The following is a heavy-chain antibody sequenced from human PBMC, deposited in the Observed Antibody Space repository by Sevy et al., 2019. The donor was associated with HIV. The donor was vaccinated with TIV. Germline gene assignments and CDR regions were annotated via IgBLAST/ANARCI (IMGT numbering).Heavy chain of an antibody. CDR1: GGSISSGAYS. Sequence: SETLSLTCAVSGGSISSGAYSWYWIRQPPGKGLEWLGYIYHSGNTYYNPSLKSRLTISVDRSKNLFSLNLSSMTAADTAVYYCARDGGTLTTPGAFDIWGQGTLVTVSS. J-gene: IGHJ3*02. CDR2: IYHSGNT. V-gene: IGHV4-30-2*01. D-gene: IGHD4-17*01. CDR3: ARDGGTLTTPGAFDI.